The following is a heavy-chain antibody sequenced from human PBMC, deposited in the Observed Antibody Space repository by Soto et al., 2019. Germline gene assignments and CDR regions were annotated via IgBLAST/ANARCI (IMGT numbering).Heavy chain of an antibody. D-gene: IGHD2-8*01. CDR3: ASGTNGAFFVY. J-gene: IGHJ4*02. Sequence: QVQLVESGGGLVKPGGSLRLSYAASGFTFSDYYMSWIRQAPGKGLEWVSYISSRSSTIFYADSVKGRFTISRDNVKNSLYLQMNSLRPEDTAVYYCASGTNGAFFVYWGQGILVTVSS. V-gene: IGHV3-11*01. CDR1: GFTFSDYY. CDR2: ISSRSSTI.